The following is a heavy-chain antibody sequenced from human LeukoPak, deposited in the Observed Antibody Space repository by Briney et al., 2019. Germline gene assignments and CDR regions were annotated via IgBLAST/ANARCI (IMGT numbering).Heavy chain of an antibody. CDR3: ARASVLAAGTINY. Sequence: ASVKVSCKASGYTFTSYAMHWVRQSPGQRLEWMGWINAGNGNTKYSQKFQGRVTITRDTSASTAYMELSSLRSEDTAVYYCARASVLAAGTINYWGQGTLVTVSS. J-gene: IGHJ4*02. D-gene: IGHD6-13*01. CDR2: INAGNGNT. CDR1: GYTFTSYA. V-gene: IGHV1-3*01.